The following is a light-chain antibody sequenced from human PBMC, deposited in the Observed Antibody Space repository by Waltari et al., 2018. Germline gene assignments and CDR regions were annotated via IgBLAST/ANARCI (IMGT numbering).Light chain of an antibody. CDR3: CSVTTSTSLDYV. V-gene: IGLV2-14*01. CDR2: DVP. CDR1: SDDVGAYNY. Sequence: QSALTQPASVSGSPGQSITISCTGTSDDVGAYNYVSWYQQNPGKAPKLLISDVPGLASGGSNRFPGCEAGDTACLTVAGLQSEDEADYYCCSVTTSTSLDYVFGTGTKVTVL. J-gene: IGLJ1*01.